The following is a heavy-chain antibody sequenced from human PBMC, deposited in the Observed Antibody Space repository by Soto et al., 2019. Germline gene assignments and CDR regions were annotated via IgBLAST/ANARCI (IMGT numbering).Heavy chain of an antibody. V-gene: IGHV3-21*01. CDR1: GFTFSSYT. CDR2: ISSSSSYI. D-gene: IGHD6-13*01. Sequence: GGSLRLSCAASGFTFSSYTINWVRQAPGKGLEWVSSISSSSSYIYYADSVKGRFTISRDNAKNSLYLQMNSLRAEDTAVYYCARDSRAAPGHRLPASFDYWGQGTLVTVSS. J-gene: IGHJ4*02. CDR3: ARDSRAAPGHRLPASFDY.